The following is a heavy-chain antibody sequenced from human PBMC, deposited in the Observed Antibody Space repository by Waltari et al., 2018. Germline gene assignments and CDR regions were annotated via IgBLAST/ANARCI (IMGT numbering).Heavy chain of an antibody. J-gene: IGHJ4*02. CDR1: GGSISSGDYY. CDR2: IYYSGST. Sequence: QVQLQESGPGLVKPSQTLSLTCTVSGGSISSGDYYWSWIRQPPGKGLEWIGYIYYSGSTYYNPSLKSRVTISVDTSKNQFSLKLSSVTAADTAVYYCASQPIRRTVTTWGPTYFDYWGQGTLVTVSS. CDR3: ASQPIRRTVTTWGPTYFDY. D-gene: IGHD4-17*01. V-gene: IGHV4-30-4*08.